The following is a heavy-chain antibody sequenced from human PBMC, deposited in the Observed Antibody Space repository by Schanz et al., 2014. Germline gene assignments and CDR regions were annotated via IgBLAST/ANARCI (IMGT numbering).Heavy chain of an antibody. CDR1: GLNFDYYG. V-gene: IGHV3-33*06. D-gene: IGHD2-2*01. J-gene: IGHJ4*02. CDR2: IWYDGSNK. Sequence: QVQLVESGGGVVQPGRSLRLSCATSGLNFDYYGMNWVRQAPGKGLEWVAIIWYDGSNKYYADSVKGRFTISRDNSKNTLYLQMNGLRAEDTAVYFCAKVAPAATYLDSWGLGTLVTVSS. CDR3: AKVAPAATYLDS.